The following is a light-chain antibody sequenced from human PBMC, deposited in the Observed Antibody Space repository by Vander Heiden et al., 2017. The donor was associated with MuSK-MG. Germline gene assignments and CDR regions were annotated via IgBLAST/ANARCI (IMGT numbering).Light chain of an antibody. V-gene: IGLV1-47*01. CDR3: AAWDDSLSGHVV. J-gene: IGLJ2*01. CDR2: RNN. CDR1: SSNIGSNY. Sequence: QSVLTQPPSASGTPGQRVTISCSGSSSNIGSNYVYWYQQLPGTAPNLLIYRNNQRPSGVPDRISGSKSGTSASLAISGLRSEDEADYYCAAWDDSLSGHVVFGGGTKLTVL.